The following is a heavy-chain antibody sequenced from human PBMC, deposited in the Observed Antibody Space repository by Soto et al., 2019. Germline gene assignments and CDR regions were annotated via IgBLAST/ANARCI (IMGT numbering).Heavy chain of an antibody. D-gene: IGHD6-19*01. CDR1: GGSISSGDYY. CDR2: IYYSGST. Sequence: SETLSLTCTVSGGSISSGDYYWSWIRQHPGKGLEWIGYIYYSGSTYYNPSLKSRVTISVDTSKNQFSLKLSSVTAADTAVYYCARDLSVAGRLYFDYWGQGTLVTVSS. CDR3: ARDLSVAGRLYFDY. J-gene: IGHJ4*02. V-gene: IGHV4-31*03.